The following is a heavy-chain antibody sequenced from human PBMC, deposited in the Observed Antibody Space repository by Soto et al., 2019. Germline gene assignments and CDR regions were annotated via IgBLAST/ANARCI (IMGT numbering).Heavy chain of an antibody. Sequence: GESLKISCKASGFIFTSYWLSWVRQMPGKGLEWMGRMDPSGSYTNYSPSFQGHVTISADKSISTDYLQWSSLKASDTAMYYCARHSHMIFIRDYGMDVWGQGTTV. V-gene: IGHV5-10-1*01. J-gene: IGHJ6*02. D-gene: IGHD3-10*01. CDR1: GFIFTSYW. CDR2: MDPSGSYT. CDR3: ARHSHMIFIRDYGMDV.